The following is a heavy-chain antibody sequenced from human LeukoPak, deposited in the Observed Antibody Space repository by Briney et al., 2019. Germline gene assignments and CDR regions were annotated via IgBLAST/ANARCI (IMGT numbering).Heavy chain of an antibody. D-gene: IGHD3-10*01. Sequence: ASVKVSCKASGYTFTGYYMHWVRQAPGQGLEWMGWINPNSGGTNYAQKIQGRVTMTRDTSISTAYMELSRLRSDDTAVYYCAGRGWSSSIDYWGQGTLVTVSS. V-gene: IGHV1-2*02. CDR3: AGRGWSSSIDY. CDR2: INPNSGGT. J-gene: IGHJ4*02. CDR1: GYTFTGYY.